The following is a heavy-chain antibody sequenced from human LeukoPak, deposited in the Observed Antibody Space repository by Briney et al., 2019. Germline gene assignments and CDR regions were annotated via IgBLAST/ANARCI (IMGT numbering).Heavy chain of an antibody. V-gene: IGHV3-21*01. CDR3: ARDLLGIAADSYFDY. J-gene: IGHJ4*02. CDR1: GFTFSSYS. D-gene: IGHD6-13*01. CDR2: ISTSSSYI. Sequence: GGSLRLSCAASGFTFSSYSMNWVRQAPGKGLEWVSSISTSSSYIYYADSVKGRFTISRDNAKNSLFLQMNSLRAEDTAVYYCARDLLGIAADSYFDYWGQGTLVTVSS.